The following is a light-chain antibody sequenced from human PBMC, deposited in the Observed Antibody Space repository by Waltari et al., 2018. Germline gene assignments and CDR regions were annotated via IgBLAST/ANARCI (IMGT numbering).Light chain of an antibody. CDR2: DVS. J-gene: IGKJ2*01. CDR1: QNVDRE. Sequence: EIVLTQSPATLSLSPGESATLSCRASQNVDRELAWYQHKPGQPPRLVIYDVSDRATGIPARFSGGGSGTDFTLSISRLGPEDLAVYYCLQRYSWPRTFGQGTKLE. V-gene: IGKV3-11*01. CDR3: LQRYSWPRT.